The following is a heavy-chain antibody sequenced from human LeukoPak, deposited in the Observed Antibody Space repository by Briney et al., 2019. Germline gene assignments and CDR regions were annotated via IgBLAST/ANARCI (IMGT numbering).Heavy chain of an antibody. CDR2: IYYSGST. D-gene: IGHD3-3*01. V-gene: IGHV4-59*01. Sequence: SETLSLTCAVYGGSFSGYYWSWIRQPPGKGLEWIGYIYYSGSTNYSPSLKSRVTISVDTSKNQFSLKLSSVTAADTAVYYCARALITTHWYFDLWGRGTLVTVSS. CDR1: GGSFSGYY. J-gene: IGHJ2*01. CDR3: ARALITTHWYFDL.